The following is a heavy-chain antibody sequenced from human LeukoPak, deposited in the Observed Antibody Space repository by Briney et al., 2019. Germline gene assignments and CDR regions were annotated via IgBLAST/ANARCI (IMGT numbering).Heavy chain of an antibody. D-gene: IGHD3-9*01. CDR2: IRYDGSNK. Sequence: GGSLRLSCAASGFNFDDYDMSWVRQAPGKGLEWVAFIRYDGSNKYYADSVKGRFTFSRDNSKNTLYLQMNSLRAEDTAVYYCAKDFATYDILTGYPRVRPKYYFDYWGQGTLVTVSS. CDR1: GFNFDDYD. V-gene: IGHV3-30*02. CDR3: AKDFATYDILTGYPRVRPKYYFDY. J-gene: IGHJ4*02.